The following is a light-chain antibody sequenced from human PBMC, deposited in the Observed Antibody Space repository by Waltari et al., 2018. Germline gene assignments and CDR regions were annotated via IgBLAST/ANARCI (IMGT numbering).Light chain of an antibody. CDR3: QQYGSLPWT. Sequence: EIVLTQSPGTLSLSPGDRATLSCRASESVPSGYLAWYQQKPGQAPRLRIFGASSGATGVPDRFSGSESGTDFTLTISRLEPEDFAVYYCQQYGSLPWTFGQGTKVDLK. CDR1: ESVPSGY. J-gene: IGKJ1*01. CDR2: GAS. V-gene: IGKV3-20*01.